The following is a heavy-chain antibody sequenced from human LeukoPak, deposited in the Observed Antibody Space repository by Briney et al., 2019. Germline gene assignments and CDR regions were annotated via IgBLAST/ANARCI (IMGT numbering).Heavy chain of an antibody. V-gene: IGHV3-7*03. CDR3: ARGGYDYVWGSYRYRYGMDV. CDR2: INQDGSEK. J-gene: IGHJ6*04. D-gene: IGHD3-16*02. CDR1: GFTFSSYW. Sequence: GGSLRLSCEASGFTFSSYWMSWVRQAPGKGLEPVPNINQDGSEKYYVDSVKGRFTISRDNAKNSLYLQMNSLRAEDTAVYYCARGGYDYVWGSYRYRYGMDVWGKGTTVTVSS.